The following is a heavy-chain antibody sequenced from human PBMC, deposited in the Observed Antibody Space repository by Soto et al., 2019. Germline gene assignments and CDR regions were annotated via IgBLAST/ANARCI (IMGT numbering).Heavy chain of an antibody. J-gene: IGHJ6*02. Sequence: QVQLVESGGGVVQPGRSLRLSCAASGFTFSSYAMHWVRQAPGKGLEWVAVISYDGSNKYYADSVKGRFTISRDNSKNTLYLQMNSLRAEGTAVYYCARDMPMVVAATYYYYGMDVWGQGTTVTVSS. D-gene: IGHD2-15*01. CDR3: ARDMPMVVAATYYYYGMDV. CDR1: GFTFSSYA. V-gene: IGHV3-30-3*01. CDR2: ISYDGSNK.